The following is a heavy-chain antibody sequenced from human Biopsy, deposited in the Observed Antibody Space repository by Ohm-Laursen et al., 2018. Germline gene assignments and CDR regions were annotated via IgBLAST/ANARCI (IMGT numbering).Heavy chain of an antibody. CDR2: INHRGFT. CDR3: AKNLAVPSYALDI. J-gene: IGHJ3*02. V-gene: IGHV4-34*01. Sequence: SETLSLTCAVYGGSLSGYYWNWIRQSPGKGLEWIGEINHRGFTSNNPSLKSRVTISVDTSKNQFSLKLGSVTAADTAVYYCAKNLAVPSYALDIWGQGTMVTVSS. D-gene: IGHD2/OR15-2a*01. CDR1: GGSLSGYY.